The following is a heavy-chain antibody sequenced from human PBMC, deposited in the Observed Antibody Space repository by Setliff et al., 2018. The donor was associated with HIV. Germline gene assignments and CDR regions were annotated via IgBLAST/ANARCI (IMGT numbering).Heavy chain of an antibody. Sequence: PSETLSLTCTVSGDSVNDRSYFWGWIRQPPGKGLEWIGYVYYSGSTNYNPSLKSRVTISVDTSKNQFSLKLSSVTAADTAVYYCARDWSMTSRESNWFDPWGQGTLVTVSS. CDR1: GDSVNDRSYF. CDR2: VYYSGST. V-gene: IGHV4-61*01. CDR3: ARDWSMTSRESNWFDP. D-gene: IGHD6-6*01. J-gene: IGHJ5*02.